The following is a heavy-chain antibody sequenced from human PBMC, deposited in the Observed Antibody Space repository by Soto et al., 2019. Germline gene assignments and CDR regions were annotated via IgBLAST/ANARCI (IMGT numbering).Heavy chain of an antibody. CDR1: VCSIRSGGYY. CDR3: ARSDGRY. V-gene: IGHV4-31*03. J-gene: IGHJ4*02. CDR2: IYYSGST. Sequence: SETLSLTCTVFVCSIRSGGYYWSWIRQHPGKGLEWIGYIYYSGSTYYNPSLKSRVTISVDTSKNQFSLKLSSVTAADTAVYYCARSDGRYWGQGTLVTVS.